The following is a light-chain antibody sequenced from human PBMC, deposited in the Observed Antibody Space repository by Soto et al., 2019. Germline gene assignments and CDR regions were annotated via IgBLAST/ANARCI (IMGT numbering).Light chain of an antibody. CDR2: DAS. CDR1: QSVSSN. CDR3: QQRSNWPPLT. Sequence: EIVMTHSPATLSVSPWERATLSCRASQSVSSNLAWYQQKPGQAPRLLIYDASNRATGIPTRFSGSGSGTDFTLTINSLEPEDFAVYYCQQRSNWPPLTFGGGTKVDI. J-gene: IGKJ4*01. V-gene: IGKV3-11*01.